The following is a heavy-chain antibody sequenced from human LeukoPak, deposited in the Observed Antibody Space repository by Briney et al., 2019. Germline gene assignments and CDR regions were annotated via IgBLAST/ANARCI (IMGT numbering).Heavy chain of an antibody. CDR3: ARGEYSSGWSSWYYFDY. CDR2: INAGNGNT. V-gene: IGHV1-3*01. D-gene: IGHD6-19*01. CDR1: GYTFTSYY. Sequence: ASVKVSCKASGYTFTSYYMHWVRQAPGQGLEWMGWINAGNGNTKYSQKFQGRVTITRDTSASTAYMELSSLRSEDTAVYYCARGEYSSGWSSWYYFDYWGQGTLVTVSS. J-gene: IGHJ4*02.